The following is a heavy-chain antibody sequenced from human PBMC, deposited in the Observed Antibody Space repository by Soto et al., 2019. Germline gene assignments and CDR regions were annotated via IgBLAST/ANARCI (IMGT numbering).Heavy chain of an antibody. CDR2: IYHSGST. D-gene: IGHD6-13*01. V-gene: IGHV4-4*02. CDR3: ARGIYSRADYFDY. CDR1: GGSISSSNW. Sequence: SETLSLTCAVSGGSISSSNWWSWVRQPPGKGLEWIGQIYHSGSTNYNPSLKSRVTISVDKSKNQFSLKLRSVTAADTAVYYCARGIYSRADYFDYWGQGTLVTVSS. J-gene: IGHJ4*02.